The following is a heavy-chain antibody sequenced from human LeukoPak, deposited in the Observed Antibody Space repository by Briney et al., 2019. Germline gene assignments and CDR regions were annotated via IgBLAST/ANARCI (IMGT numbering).Heavy chain of an antibody. CDR3: ARDQVGEHYERAFDI. V-gene: IGHV1-46*01. D-gene: IGHD3-10*01. CDR2: INLDGGNT. J-gene: IGHJ3*02. Sequence: ASLKVSCKASGYTFTNSYILWVRQAPGQVLEWMGLINLDGGNTNYAQNFQGRVTLARDTSTSTVYMELSSLRSEDTALYYCARDQVGEHYERAFDIWGQGTMVTVSS. CDR1: GYTFTNSY.